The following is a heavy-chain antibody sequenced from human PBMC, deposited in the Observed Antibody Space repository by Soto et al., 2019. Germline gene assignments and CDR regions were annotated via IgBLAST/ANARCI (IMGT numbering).Heavy chain of an antibody. Sequence: ASVKVSCKASGYTFTSYDINWVRQATGQGLEWMGWMNPNSGNTGYAQKFQGRVTMTRNTSISTVYMELSSLRSEDMAVYYCARCLTTYYDFWSGLDAFDIWGQGTMVTVSS. CDR2: MNPNSGNT. V-gene: IGHV1-8*01. D-gene: IGHD3-3*01. J-gene: IGHJ3*02. CDR1: GYTFTSYD. CDR3: ARCLTTYYDFWSGLDAFDI.